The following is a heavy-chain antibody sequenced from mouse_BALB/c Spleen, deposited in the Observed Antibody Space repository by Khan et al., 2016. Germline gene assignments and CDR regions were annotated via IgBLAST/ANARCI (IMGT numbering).Heavy chain of an antibody. Sequence: QIQLVQSGPELKKPGKTVKISCKASGYTFTNYGMNWVKQAPGKGLKWMGWINTYSGESTYADDFKGRFAFSLETSANTAYLQINNLKYEDTATYYCARYRYYYSSSRYFDDWGAGTTVTVSS. CDR1: GYTFTNYG. J-gene: IGHJ1*01. D-gene: IGHD1-1*01. CDR3: ARYRYYYSSSRYFDD. CDR2: INTYSGES. V-gene: IGHV9-3-1*01.